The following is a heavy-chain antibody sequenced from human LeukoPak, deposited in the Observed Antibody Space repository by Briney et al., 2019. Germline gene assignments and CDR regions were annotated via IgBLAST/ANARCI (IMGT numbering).Heavy chain of an antibody. CDR2: IVVGSGNT. CDR3: AADPVYYYDSSGYPTFGY. J-gene: IGHJ4*02. V-gene: IGHV1-58*02. CDR1: GFTFTRSA. D-gene: IGHD3-22*01. Sequence: TSVKVSCKASGFTFTRSAMQWVRQARGQRLEWIGWIVVGSGNTNYAQKFQERVTITRDMSTSTAYMELSSLRSEDTAVYYCAADPVYYYDSSGYPTFGYWGQGTLVTVSS.